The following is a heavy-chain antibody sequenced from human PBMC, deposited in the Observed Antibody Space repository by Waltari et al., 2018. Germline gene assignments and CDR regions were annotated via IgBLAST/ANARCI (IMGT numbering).Heavy chain of an antibody. J-gene: IGHJ4*02. CDR3: SRDLQHGDFGRGRDY. V-gene: IGHV3-74*01. Sequence: EVQLEESGGGLVQPGGSLRLSCAASGFTFSSHWMHWVRQAPGKGLVWVSRTNGDGSSTSYADSVKGRFTISRDNAKNTLDLQMNSLRAEDTAVYYCSRDLQHGDFGRGRDYWGQGTLVTVSS. CDR1: GFTFSSHW. CDR2: TNGDGSST. D-gene: IGHD4-17*01.